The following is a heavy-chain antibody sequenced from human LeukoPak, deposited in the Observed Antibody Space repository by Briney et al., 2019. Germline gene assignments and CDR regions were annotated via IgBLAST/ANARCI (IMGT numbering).Heavy chain of an antibody. CDR1: GYTFTSYG. D-gene: IGHD3-16*02. J-gene: IGHJ4*02. V-gene: IGHV1-18*01. CDR2: ISANNGKT. Sequence: ASVKVSCKASGYTFTSYGISWVRQAPGQGLEWMGWISANNGKTNYARKLQGRVTMTTDTSTSTAYMELRSLRSDDTAVCYCARDPPGNMITFGGVIALPFDYWGQGTLVIVSS. CDR3: ARDPPGNMITFGGVIALPFDY.